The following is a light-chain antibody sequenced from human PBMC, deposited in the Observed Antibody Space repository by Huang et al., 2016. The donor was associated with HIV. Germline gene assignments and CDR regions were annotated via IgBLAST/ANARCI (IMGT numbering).Light chain of an antibody. CDR2: GAS. V-gene: IGKV3-20*01. CDR1: QSVAIY. CDR3: QQYERPPDT. J-gene: IGKJ3*01. Sequence: EIVLTQSPGTLSLSPGERATLSCRASQSVAIYLAWYPRKPGQAPRLLIYGASTRVNGIPDRFSGGGSGTDFTLSISRLEPEDFAVYYCQQYERPPDTFGPGTKVNIK.